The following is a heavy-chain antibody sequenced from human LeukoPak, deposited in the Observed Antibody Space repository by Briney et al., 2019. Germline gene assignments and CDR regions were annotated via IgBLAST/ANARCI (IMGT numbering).Heavy chain of an antibody. CDR1: GFTFNKAW. CDR2: VKSKSRAT. J-gene: IGHJ5*01. D-gene: IGHD5-24*01. V-gene: IGHV3-15*01. CDR3: VTQRQWLGDS. Sequence: GGSLTLSCAASGFTFNKAWMNWVRQAPAKGLEWVGRVKSKSRATDYAAPVKGRFTISRDDSKDTVSLHMSNLKVEDTALYYCVTQRQWLGDSWGQGTLVTVSS.